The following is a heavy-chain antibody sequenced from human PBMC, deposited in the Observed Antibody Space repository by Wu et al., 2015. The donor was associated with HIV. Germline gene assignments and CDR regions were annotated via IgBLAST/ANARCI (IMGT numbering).Heavy chain of an antibody. V-gene: IGHV1-18*01. CDR2: ISANNGDT. CDR1: GYSFTHYG. CDR3: ARYIGYCYFDF. Sequence: QVHLVQSGVEVKKPGASVKVSCKASGYSFTHYGIAWVRQAPGQGLEWMGWISANNGDTSYAQKFQGRVTLTRDTSISTTYMELSGLKSDDTAVYYCARYIGYCYFDFWGRGTLVTVSS. J-gene: IGHJ2*01.